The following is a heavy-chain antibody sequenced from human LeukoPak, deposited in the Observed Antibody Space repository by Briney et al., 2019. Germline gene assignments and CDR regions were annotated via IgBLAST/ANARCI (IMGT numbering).Heavy chain of an antibody. D-gene: IGHD1-26*01. J-gene: IGHJ4*02. Sequence: GGSLRLSCAASGFTFSSYSMNWVRQAPGKGLEWVSSISESGHETHYADSVKGRFTISRDNSQNTLFLQMNSLSPEDTALYYCAKQWVDCWGQGTLVTVSS. V-gene: IGHV3-23*01. CDR3: AKQWVDC. CDR2: ISESGHET. CDR1: GFTFSSYS.